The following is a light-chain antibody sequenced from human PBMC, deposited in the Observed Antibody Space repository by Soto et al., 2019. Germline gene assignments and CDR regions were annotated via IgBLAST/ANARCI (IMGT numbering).Light chain of an antibody. CDR1: QRVSSSY. CDR3: QQYGSSPPIT. CDR2: GAS. V-gene: IGKV3-20*01. Sequence: EIVLTESPCTLSLSPGDRATLSCRASQRVSSSYLAWYQQKPGQAPRLLIYGASSRATGIPDRFSGSGSGTDFTLTISRLEPEDFAVYYCQQYGSSPPITFGQGTKVDI. J-gene: IGKJ1*01.